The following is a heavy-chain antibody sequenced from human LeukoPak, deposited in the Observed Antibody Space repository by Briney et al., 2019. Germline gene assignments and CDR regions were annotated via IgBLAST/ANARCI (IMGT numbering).Heavy chain of an antibody. J-gene: IGHJ6*03. CDR3: ARRSYSSSGVYYYYYMDV. CDR2: MNPNSGNT. CDR1: GYTFTGYY. D-gene: IGHD6-13*01. V-gene: IGHV1-8*02. Sequence: GASVKVSCKASGYTFTGYYMHWVRQAPGQGLEWMGWMNPNSGNTGYAQKFQGRVTMTRNTSISTAYMELSSLRSEDTAVYYCARRSYSSSGVYYYYYMDVWGEGTTVTVSS.